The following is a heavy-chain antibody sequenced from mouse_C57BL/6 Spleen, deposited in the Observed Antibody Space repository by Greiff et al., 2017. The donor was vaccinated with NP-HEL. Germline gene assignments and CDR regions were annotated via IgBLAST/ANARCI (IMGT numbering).Heavy chain of an antibody. V-gene: IGHV5-17*01. CDR1: GFTFSDYG. CDR3: ARGPYYSKPLDY. Sequence: DVMLVESGGGLVKPGGSLKLSCAASGFTFSDYGMHWVRQAPEKGLEWVAYISSGSSTIYYADTVKGRFTISRDNAKNTLFLQMSSLRSEDTAMYYCARGPYYSKPLDYWGQGTTLTVSS. CDR2: ISSGSSTI. D-gene: IGHD2-5*01. J-gene: IGHJ2*01.